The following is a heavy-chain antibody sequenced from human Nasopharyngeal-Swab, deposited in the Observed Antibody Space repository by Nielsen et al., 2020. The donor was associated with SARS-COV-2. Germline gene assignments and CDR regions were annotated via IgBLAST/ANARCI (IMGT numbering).Heavy chain of an antibody. CDR1: GGTFSSYA. V-gene: IGHV1-69*13. J-gene: IGHJ6*02. CDR2: IIPIFGTA. CDR3: ARGFGDYDTRAPYYYYGMDV. Sequence: SVKVSCKASGGTFSSYAISWVRQAPGQGLEWMGGIIPIFGTANYAQKFQGRVTITADESTSTAYMELSSLRSEDTAVYYCARGFGDYDTRAPYYYYGMDVWGQGTTVTVSS. D-gene: IGHD4-17*01.